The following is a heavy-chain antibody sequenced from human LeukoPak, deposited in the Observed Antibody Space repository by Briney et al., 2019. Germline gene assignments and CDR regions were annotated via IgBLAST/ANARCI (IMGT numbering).Heavy chain of an antibody. Sequence: ASVKVSCKASGYTFTSYGISWVRQAPGQGLEWMGWISAYNGNTNYAQKLQGRVTMTTDTSTSTAYMELRSLRSDDTAVYYCARDRYYYDSSGYLPWGQGTLVTVSS. CDR3: ARDRYYYDSSGYLP. CDR1: GYTFTSYG. J-gene: IGHJ5*02. D-gene: IGHD3-22*01. CDR2: ISAYNGNT. V-gene: IGHV1-18*01.